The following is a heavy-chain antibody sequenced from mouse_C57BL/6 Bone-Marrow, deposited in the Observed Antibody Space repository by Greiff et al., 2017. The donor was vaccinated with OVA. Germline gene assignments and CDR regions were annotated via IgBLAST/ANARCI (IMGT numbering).Heavy chain of an antibody. V-gene: IGHV2-3*01. CDR1: GFSLTSYG. Sequence: VQRVESGPGLVAPSQSLSITCTVSGFSLTSYGVSWVRQPPGKGLEWLGVIWGDGSTNYHSALISRLSISKDNSKSQVFLKLNSLQTDDTATYYCAKDRDITTVVAPYAMDYWGQGTSVTVSS. J-gene: IGHJ4*01. D-gene: IGHD1-1*01. CDR2: IWGDGST. CDR3: AKDRDITTVVAPYAMDY.